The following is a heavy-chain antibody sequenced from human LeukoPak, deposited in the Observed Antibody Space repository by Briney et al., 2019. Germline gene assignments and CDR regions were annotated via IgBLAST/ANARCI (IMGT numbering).Heavy chain of an antibody. CDR2: ISAYNGNT. J-gene: IGHJ4*02. D-gene: IGHD1-1*01. CDR3: ARERTGTLNY. CDR1: GYPFNNYD. V-gene: IGHV1-18*01. Sequence: ASVKVSCKASGYPFNNYDISWVRQAPGQGLEWMGWISAYNGNTNYAQKLQGRVTMTTDTSTSTAYMELRSLRSDDTAVYYCARERTGTLNYWGQGTLVTVSS.